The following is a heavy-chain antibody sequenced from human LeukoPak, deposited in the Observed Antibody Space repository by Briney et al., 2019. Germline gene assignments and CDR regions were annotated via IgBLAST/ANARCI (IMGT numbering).Heavy chain of an antibody. D-gene: IGHD5-12*01. CDR3: ARHSGYALYNWFDP. CDR1: GGSISSTNYY. V-gene: IGHV4-39*01. CDR2: ISYSGST. J-gene: IGHJ5*02. Sequence: SETLSLTCTVSGGSISSTNYYWAWNRQPPGKGLEWMGSISYSGSTYYNPSLKSRVTISVDTSKNQFSLRLSPVTAADTAVYYCARHSGYALYNWFDPWGQGTLVTVSS.